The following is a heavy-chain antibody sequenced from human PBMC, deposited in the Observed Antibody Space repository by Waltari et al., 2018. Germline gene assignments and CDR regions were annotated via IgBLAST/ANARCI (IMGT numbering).Heavy chain of an antibody. J-gene: IGHJ4*02. CDR2: IYYSGST. Sequence: QVQLQESGPGLVKPSETLSLTCTVSGGSLSSHYWSWLRQPPGKGLEWIGYIYYSGSTNYNPSLKSRVTISVDTSKNQFSLKLSSVTAADTAVYYCARLSPRYSSFDYWGQGTLVTVSS. CDR3: ARLSPRYSSFDY. V-gene: IGHV4-59*11. D-gene: IGHD6-19*01. CDR1: GGSLSSHY.